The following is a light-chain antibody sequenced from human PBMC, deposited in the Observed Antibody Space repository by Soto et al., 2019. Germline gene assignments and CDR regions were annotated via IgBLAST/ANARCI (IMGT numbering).Light chain of an antibody. CDR3: QQSYSTPYT. Sequence: DIQMTQSPSSLSASVGDRVTITCRASQSISSYLNWYQQKPGKAPNLLIYAASSLQSGVPSRFSGSGSGTDVTLTISSLQPEDFATYYCQQSYSTPYTVGQGTKLEIK. V-gene: IGKV1-39*01. J-gene: IGKJ2*01. CDR2: AAS. CDR1: QSISSY.